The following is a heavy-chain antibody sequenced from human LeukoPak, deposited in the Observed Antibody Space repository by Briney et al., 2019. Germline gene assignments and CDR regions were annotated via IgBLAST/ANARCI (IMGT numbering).Heavy chain of an antibody. CDR3: ARLTASRRAFDM. J-gene: IGHJ3*02. CDR2: IYHDGNT. V-gene: IGHV4-38-2*01. Sequence: SETLSLTCAVSGFSISSGYYWGWIRQPPGKGLEWIGNIYHDGNTYYNPSLKSRLTVSVDKSQNQFSLTLSSAAAADTAVYFCARLTASRRAFDMWGQGTKVTVSS. CDR1: GFSISSGYY. D-gene: IGHD2-2*01.